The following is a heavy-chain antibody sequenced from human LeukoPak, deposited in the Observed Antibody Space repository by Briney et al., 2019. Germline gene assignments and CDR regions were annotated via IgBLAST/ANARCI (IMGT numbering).Heavy chain of an antibody. V-gene: IGHV4-39*01. CDR3: ARSPQQCVLLWFWAFDY. Sequence: SETLALTCTVSGGSISSSSYYWGWIRQPPGKGLEWIGSIYYSGSTYYNPSLKSRVTISVDTSKNQFSLKLSSVTAADTAVYYCARSPQQCVLLWFWAFDYWGQGTLVTVSS. D-gene: IGHD3-10*01. CDR1: GGSISSSSYY. J-gene: IGHJ4*02. CDR2: IYYSGST.